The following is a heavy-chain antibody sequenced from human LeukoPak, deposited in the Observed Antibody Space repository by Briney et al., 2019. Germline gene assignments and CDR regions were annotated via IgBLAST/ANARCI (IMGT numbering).Heavy chain of an antibody. V-gene: IGHV4-34*01. CDR2: INHSGST. CDR1: GGSFSGYY. J-gene: IGHJ6*03. CDR3: ARVIYSSGWQPYYYYYMDV. D-gene: IGHD6-19*01. Sequence: SETLSLTCAVYGGSFSGYYWSWIRQPPGKGLEWIGEINHSGSTNYNPSLKSRVTISVDTSKNQFSLKLSSVTAADTAVYYCARVIYSSGWQPYYYYYMDVWGKGTTVTVSS.